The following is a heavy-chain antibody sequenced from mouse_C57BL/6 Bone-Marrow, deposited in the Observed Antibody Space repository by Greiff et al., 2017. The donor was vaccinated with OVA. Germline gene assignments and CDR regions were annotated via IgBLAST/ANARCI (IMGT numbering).Heavy chain of an antibody. CDR1: GFTFSNYW. J-gene: IGHJ2*01. V-gene: IGHV6-3*01. D-gene: IGHD3-2*02. CDR2: IRLKSDNYAT. Sequence: EVKVEESGGGLVQPGGSMKLSCVASGFTFSNYWMNWVRQSPETGLEWVAQIRLKSDNYATHYAESVKGRFTISRDDSKSSVYLQMSNLRAEDTGIYYCTGPLDSSGPSYWGQGTTLTVSS. CDR3: TGPLDSSGPSY.